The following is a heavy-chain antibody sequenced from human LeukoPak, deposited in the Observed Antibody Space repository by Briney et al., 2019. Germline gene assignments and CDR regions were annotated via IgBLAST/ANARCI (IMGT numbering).Heavy chain of an antibody. V-gene: IGHV3-30*03. D-gene: IGHD3-10*01. Sequence: PGRSLRLSCAASGFTFSSYGMHWVRQAPGKGLEWVAVISYDGSNKYYADSVKGRFTISRDNSKNTLYLQMNSLRAEDTAVYYCASIDRGYYFDYWGQGTLVTVSS. CDR2: ISYDGSNK. J-gene: IGHJ4*02. CDR3: ASIDRGYYFDY. CDR1: GFTFSSYG.